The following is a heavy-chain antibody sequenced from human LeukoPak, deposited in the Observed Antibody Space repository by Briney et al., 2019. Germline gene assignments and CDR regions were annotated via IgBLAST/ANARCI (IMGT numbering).Heavy chain of an antibody. Sequence: GGSLRLSCAASGFTFSDYYMSWIRQAPGKGLEWVSYISSSGSTIYYADSVKGRFTISRDNAKNSLYLQMNSLRAEDTAVYYCARQRGYSYRFEDPKHFDYWGQGTLVTVSS. V-gene: IGHV3-11*01. J-gene: IGHJ4*02. CDR2: ISSSGSTI. D-gene: IGHD5-18*01. CDR1: GFTFSDYY. CDR3: ARQRGYSYRFEDPKHFDY.